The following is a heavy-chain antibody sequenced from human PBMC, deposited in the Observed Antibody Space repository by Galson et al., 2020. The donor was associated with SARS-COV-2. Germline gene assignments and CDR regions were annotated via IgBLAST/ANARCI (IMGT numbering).Heavy chain of an antibody. J-gene: IGHJ4*02. V-gene: IGHV3-30-3*01. CDR3: ARETGDSTSSFFDY. CDR2: ISYDGSNI. Sequence: GESLKISCAASGFTFSNYAMHWVRQAPGKGLEWVAIISYDGSNIYNADYVKGRFTISRDNSKNTLYLQMDSLRAEDTAVFYCARETGDSTSSFFDYWGQGILVTVSS. CDR1: GFTFSNYA. D-gene: IGHD6-13*01.